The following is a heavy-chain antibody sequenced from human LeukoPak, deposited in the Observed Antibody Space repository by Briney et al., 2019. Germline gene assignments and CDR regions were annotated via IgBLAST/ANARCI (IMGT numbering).Heavy chain of an antibody. CDR2: IYYSGST. Sequence: PSETLSLTCTVSGGSISSYYWSWIRQPPGKGLEWIGYIYYSGSTNYNPSLKSRVTISVDTSKNQFSLKLSSVTAADTAVYYCARGYFDWFPNWFDPWGQGTLVTVPS. V-gene: IGHV4-59*08. CDR3: ARGYFDWFPNWFDP. J-gene: IGHJ5*02. D-gene: IGHD3-9*01. CDR1: GGSISSYY.